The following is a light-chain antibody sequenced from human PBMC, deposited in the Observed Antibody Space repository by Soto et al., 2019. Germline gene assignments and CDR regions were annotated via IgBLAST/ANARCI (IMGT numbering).Light chain of an antibody. V-gene: IGKV3-20*01. CDR3: QQYGSSPET. CDR1: QSVSSSY. CDR2: GAS. Sequence: EIVLTQSPATLSLSPGERATLSCRASQSVSSSYLAWYQQKPGQAPRLLIYGASSRATGIPDRFGGSGSGTDFTLTISRLEPEDFAVYYCQQYGSSPETFGPGTKVDIK. J-gene: IGKJ3*01.